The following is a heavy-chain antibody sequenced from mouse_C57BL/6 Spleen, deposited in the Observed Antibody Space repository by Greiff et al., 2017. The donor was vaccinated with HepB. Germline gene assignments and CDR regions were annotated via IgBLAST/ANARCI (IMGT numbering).Heavy chain of an antibody. CDR1: GFNIKNTY. CDR3: ARSRGDGYSWFAY. V-gene: IGHV14-3*01. Sequence: VTLKESVAELVRPGASVKLSCTASGFNIKNTYMHWVKQRPEQGLEWIGRIDPANGNTKYAPKFQGKATITADTSSNTAYLQLSSLTSEDTAIYYCARSRGDGYSWFAYWGQGTLVTVSA. J-gene: IGHJ3*01. CDR2: IDPANGNT. D-gene: IGHD2-3*01.